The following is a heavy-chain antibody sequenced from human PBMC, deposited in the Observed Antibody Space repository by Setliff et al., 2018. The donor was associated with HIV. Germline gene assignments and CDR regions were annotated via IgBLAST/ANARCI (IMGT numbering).Heavy chain of an antibody. CDR1: GGSISSSSYY. V-gene: IGHV4-39*01. CDR3: ARPANTYSYGTDGGWFDP. Sequence: KTSETLSLTCTVSGGSISSSSYYWGWIRQPPGKGLEWISSIYYSGSTYYNPSLKSRVTISEDTSKNQFSLKLNSVTAADTAVYFCARPANTYSYGTDGGWFDPWGQGILVTVSS. CDR2: IYYSGST. D-gene: IGHD3-10*01. J-gene: IGHJ5*02.